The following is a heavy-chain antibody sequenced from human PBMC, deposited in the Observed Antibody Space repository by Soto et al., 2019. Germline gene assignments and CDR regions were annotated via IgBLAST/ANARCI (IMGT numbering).Heavy chain of an antibody. J-gene: IGHJ4*02. V-gene: IGHV1-69*06. Sequence: QVQLVQAGAEVKKPGSSVKVSCKASGGTFSSYAISWVRQAPGQGLEWMGGIIPIFGTANYAQKFQGRVTITADKSTGTAYMELSSLRSEDTAVYYCAREGGGITMVRGVTVFDYWGQGTLVTVSS. CDR1: GGTFSSYA. D-gene: IGHD3-10*01. CDR3: AREGGGITMVRGVTVFDY. CDR2: IIPIFGTA.